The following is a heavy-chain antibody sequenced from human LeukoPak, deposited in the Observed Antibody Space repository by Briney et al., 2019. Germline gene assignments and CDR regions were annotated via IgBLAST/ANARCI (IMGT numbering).Heavy chain of an antibody. CDR2: ISGSGGST. J-gene: IGHJ3*02. D-gene: IGHD3-22*01. CDR1: GFTFSSYA. V-gene: IGHV3-23*01. CDR3: AKDARITMIVVVLASAFDI. Sequence: PGGSLRLSCAASGFTFSSYAMSWVRQAPGKGLEWVSAISGSGGSTYYADSVKGRFTISRDNSKNTPYLQMNSLRAEDTAVYYCAKDARITMIVVVLASAFDIWGQGTMVTVSS.